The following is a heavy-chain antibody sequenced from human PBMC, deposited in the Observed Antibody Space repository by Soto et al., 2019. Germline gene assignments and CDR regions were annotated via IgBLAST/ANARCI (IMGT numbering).Heavy chain of an antibody. CDR1: GFSLSTSGMC. D-gene: IGHD5-12*01. J-gene: IGHJ4*02. V-gene: IGHV2-70*01. CDR3: ARIRGRDGYNPSYFDY. CDR2: IDWDDDK. Sequence: SGPTLVNPTQTLTLTCTFSGFSLSTSGMCVSWIRQPPGKALEWLALIDWDDDKYYSTSLKTRLTISKDTSKHQVVLTMTNIDPVDTATYYCARIRGRDGYNPSYFDYWGQGTLVTVSS.